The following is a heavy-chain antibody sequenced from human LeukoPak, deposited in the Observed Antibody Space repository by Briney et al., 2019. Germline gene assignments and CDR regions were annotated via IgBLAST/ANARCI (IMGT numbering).Heavy chain of an antibody. CDR1: GFTFRNYA. Sequence: GMSLRLSCAAAGFTFRNYAMHWVRQAPGEGLEWVAVISYDGSHKYHVDSVKGRFTISRDNSKNTLYLQMDSLRPEDTAVYYCAREEYGDYYFDYWGQGILVTVSS. V-gene: IGHV3-30-3*01. J-gene: IGHJ4*02. CDR2: ISYDGSHK. CDR3: AREEYGDYYFDY. D-gene: IGHD4-17*01.